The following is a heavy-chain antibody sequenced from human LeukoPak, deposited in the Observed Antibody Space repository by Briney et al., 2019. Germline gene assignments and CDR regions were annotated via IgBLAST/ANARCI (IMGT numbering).Heavy chain of an antibody. CDR3: ARECGGDCYAFDY. J-gene: IGHJ4*02. V-gene: IGHV3-23*01. Sequence: GGSLRLSCAASGFTFSSYGMSWVRQAPGKGLEWVSAISGSGGSTYYADSVKGRFTISRDNSKNTLYLQMNSLRAEDTAVYYCARECGGDCYAFDYWGQGTLVTVSS. D-gene: IGHD2-21*02. CDR1: GFTFSSYG. CDR2: ISGSGGST.